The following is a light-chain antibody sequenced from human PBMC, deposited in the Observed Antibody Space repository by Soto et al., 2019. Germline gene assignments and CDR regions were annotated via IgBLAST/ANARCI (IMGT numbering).Light chain of an antibody. Sequence: QAVVTQPPSASGTPGQRVTISCSGSSSNIGSNYVYWYQQLPGTAPKLLIYRNNQRPSGVPDRFSGSKSGTSASLAISGLRSEDEADYYCAAWDDSLSGLWVFGGGTKLTV. CDR3: AAWDDSLSGLWV. J-gene: IGLJ3*02. CDR2: RNN. CDR1: SSNIGSNY. V-gene: IGLV1-47*01.